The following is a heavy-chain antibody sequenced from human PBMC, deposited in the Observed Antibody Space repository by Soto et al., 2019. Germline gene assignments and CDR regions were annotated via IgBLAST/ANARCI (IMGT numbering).Heavy chain of an antibody. CDR2: ISSSSSYI. D-gene: IGHD6-13*01. V-gene: IGHV3-21*01. CDR3: ARAPSLYSSCWYGRWFDP. Sequence: GSLRLSCASSRFTFSSYSMNWVRHSPGKVLEWVSSISSSSSYIYYADSVKGRFTISRDNAKNSLYLQMNSLRAEDTAVYYCARAPSLYSSCWYGRWFDPWGQGTLVTVSS. J-gene: IGHJ5*02. CDR1: RFTFSSYS.